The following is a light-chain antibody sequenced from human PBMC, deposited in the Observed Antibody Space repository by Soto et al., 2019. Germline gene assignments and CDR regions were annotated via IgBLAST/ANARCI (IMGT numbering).Light chain of an antibody. V-gene: IGLV2-14*01. CDR2: DVS. CDR3: SSFTTSSTLV. Sequence: QSALTQPASGSGSPGQPITISCTGTSSDVGSFDSVAWYQHNPGKAPKLMIYDVSNRPSGVSSRFSGSKSGNTASLSISGLQTEDEANYYCSSFTTSSTLVFGTGTKVTVL. J-gene: IGLJ1*01. CDR1: SSDVGSFDS.